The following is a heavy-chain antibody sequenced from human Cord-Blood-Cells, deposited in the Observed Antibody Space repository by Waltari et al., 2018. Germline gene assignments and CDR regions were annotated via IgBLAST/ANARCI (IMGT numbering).Heavy chain of an antibody. CDR2: INPNSGGT. CDR3: ARPIVVVPAAIKDY. Sequence: QVQLVQSGXXXXXPGAXVXVSCKASGYTFTGYYMHWVRQAPGQGLEWMGWINPNSGGTNYAQKFQGRVTMTRDTSISTAYMELSRLRSDDTAVYYCARPIVVVPAAIKDYWGQGTLVTVSS. CDR1: GYTFTGYY. D-gene: IGHD2-2*02. J-gene: IGHJ4*02. V-gene: IGHV1-2*02.